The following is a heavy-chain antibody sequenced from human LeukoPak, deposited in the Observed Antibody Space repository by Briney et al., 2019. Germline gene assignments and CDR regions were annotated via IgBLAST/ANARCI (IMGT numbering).Heavy chain of an antibody. CDR3: ARGGSPPEALGDTFDI. D-gene: IGHD1-26*01. CDR1: GFTFSSYW. V-gene: IGHV3-74*01. J-gene: IGHJ3*02. Sequence: GGSLRLSCAASGFTFSSYWMHWVRRAPGKGLVWVSRINSDGSGTSYADSVKGRFTISRDNAKNTLYLQMDSLRAEDTAVYYCARGGSPPEALGDTFDIWGQGTMVTVSS. CDR2: INSDGSGT.